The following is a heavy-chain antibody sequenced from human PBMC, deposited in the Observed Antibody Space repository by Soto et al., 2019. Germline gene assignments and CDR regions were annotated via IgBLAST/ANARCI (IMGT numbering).Heavy chain of an antibody. V-gene: IGHV4-59*02. Sequence: PSETLSLTCTVSGGSVTEDHWSWVRQPPGKGLEWIGCMYYSGSTNNNPSLKSRVTVSLDSSKNQLSLKLTSVTAADTAVYYCTTGKQLDRFDYWGQGILVTVSS. D-gene: IGHD3-10*01. J-gene: IGHJ4*02. CDR1: GGSVTEDH. CDR3: TTGKQLDRFDY. CDR2: MYYSGST.